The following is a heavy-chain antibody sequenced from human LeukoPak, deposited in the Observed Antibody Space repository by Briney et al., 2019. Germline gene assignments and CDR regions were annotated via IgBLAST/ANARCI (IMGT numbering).Heavy chain of an antibody. CDR2: ISYDGGNE. Sequence: GGSLRLSCAASGFTFSSYSMHWVRQAPGKGLEWVAFISYDGGNEYYADSVKARFTISRDNSKNTLYLQMNSLRAEDTAVYYCARHWGGDYWGQGTLVTVSS. CDR1: GFTFSSYS. V-gene: IGHV3-30-3*01. CDR3: ARHWGGDY. D-gene: IGHD3-16*01. J-gene: IGHJ4*02.